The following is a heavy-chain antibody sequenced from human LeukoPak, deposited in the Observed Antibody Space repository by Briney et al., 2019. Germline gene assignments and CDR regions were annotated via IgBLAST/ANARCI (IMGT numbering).Heavy chain of an antibody. J-gene: IGHJ4*02. CDR2: IYYSGST. V-gene: IGHV4-59*01. CDR1: GGSISSYY. Sequence: PSETLSLTCTVSGGSISSYYWSWIRQHPGKGLEWIGYIYYSGSTNYNPSLKSRVTISVDTSKNQFSLKLSSVTAADTAVYYCARSEYSSSSQHFDYWGQGTLVTVSS. CDR3: ARSEYSSSSQHFDY. D-gene: IGHD6-6*01.